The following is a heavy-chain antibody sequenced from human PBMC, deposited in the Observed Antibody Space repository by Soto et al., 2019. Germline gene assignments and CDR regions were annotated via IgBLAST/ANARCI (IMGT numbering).Heavy chain of an antibody. V-gene: IGHV4-31*03. Sequence: ASETLSLTCTVSGGSISSGGYYWSWIRQHPGKGLEWIGYIYYSGSTYYNPSLKSRVTISVDTSKNQFSLKLSSVTAADTAVYYCARNPGILTGYSYFDYWGQGTLVTVSS. J-gene: IGHJ4*02. D-gene: IGHD3-9*01. CDR3: ARNPGILTGYSYFDY. CDR2: IYYSGST. CDR1: GGSISSGGYY.